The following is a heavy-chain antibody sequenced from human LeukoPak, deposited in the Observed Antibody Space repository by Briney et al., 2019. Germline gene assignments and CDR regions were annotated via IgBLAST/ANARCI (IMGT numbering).Heavy chain of an antibody. CDR2: IYYSGST. J-gene: IGHJ2*01. Sequence: GTGLEWIGYIYYSGSTTYNPSLKSRVTISVDTSKNPFSLKLSSVTAADPAVYYCAREYVFCQEEDGIRGTVPVSAFLLKGSSDL. D-gene: IGHD3/OR15-3a*01. V-gene: IGHV4-59*01. CDR3: AREYVFCQEEDGIRGTVPVSAFLLKGSSDL.